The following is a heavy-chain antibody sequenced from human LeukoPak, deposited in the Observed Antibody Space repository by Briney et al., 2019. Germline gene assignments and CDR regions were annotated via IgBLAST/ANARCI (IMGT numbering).Heavy chain of an antibody. Sequence: PGGSLRLSCAASGFTFHNYAMNWVRQAPGKGLEWVSTIIGSGGNSYSADSVKGRFTISRDNSKNTVYLQMNSLRAEDTAVYYCAKGAAVRDYYYGMDVWGQGTTVTVSS. V-gene: IGHV3-23*01. CDR1: GFTFHNYA. CDR3: AKGAAVRDYYYGMDV. CDR2: IIGSGGNS. J-gene: IGHJ6*02.